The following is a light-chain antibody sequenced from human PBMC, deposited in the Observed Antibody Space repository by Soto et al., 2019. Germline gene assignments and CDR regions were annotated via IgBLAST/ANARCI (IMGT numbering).Light chain of an antibody. Sequence: QSALTQPRSVSGSPGQSVTISCTRTSSDVGGYNYVSWYQQHPGKAPKLMIYDVSKRPSGVPDRFSGSKSGNTASLTISGLQAEDEADYYCCSYAGTYTKVFGGGTKVTVL. CDR2: DVS. CDR1: SSDVGGYNY. J-gene: IGLJ2*01. CDR3: CSYAGTYTKV. V-gene: IGLV2-11*01.